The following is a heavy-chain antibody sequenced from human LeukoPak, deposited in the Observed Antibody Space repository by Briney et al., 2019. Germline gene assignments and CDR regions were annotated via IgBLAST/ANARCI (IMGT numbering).Heavy chain of an antibody. D-gene: IGHD6-13*01. CDR1: GGSISSGDYY. CDR3: ARAPYSSSWFWVDAFDI. J-gene: IGHJ3*02. Sequence: PSETLSLTCTVSGGSISSGDYYWSWIRQPPGKGLEWIGYIYYSGSTNYNPSLKSRVTISVDTSKNQFSLKLSSVTAADTAVYYCARAPYSSSWFWVDAFDIWGQGTTVTVSS. V-gene: IGHV4-61*08. CDR2: IYYSGST.